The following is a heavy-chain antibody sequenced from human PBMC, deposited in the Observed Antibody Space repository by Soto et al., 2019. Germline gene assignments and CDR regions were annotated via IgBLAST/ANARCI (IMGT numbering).Heavy chain of an antibody. J-gene: IGHJ4*02. Sequence: GASVKVSCKASGGTFSSYAISWVRQAPGQGPEWMRWISGYNGNTKYAPKFQGRVTLTSDTSTSTSYIQLRSLRSADTAVYYCARDMGVNDNGDYVDYWGQGTLVTVSS. D-gene: IGHD4-17*01. CDR2: ISGYNGNT. V-gene: IGHV1-18*01. CDR1: GGTFSSYA. CDR3: ARDMGVNDNGDYVDY.